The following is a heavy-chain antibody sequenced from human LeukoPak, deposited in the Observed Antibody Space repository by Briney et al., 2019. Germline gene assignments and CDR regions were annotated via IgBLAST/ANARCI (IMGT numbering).Heavy chain of an antibody. CDR2: ISGSGGST. V-gene: IGHV3-23*01. Sequence: GGSLRLSCAASGFTFSSYAMSWVRQAPGEGLEWVSAISGSGGSTYYADSVKGRFTISRDNSKNTLYLQMNSLRAEDTAVYYCAKPPLYDFWSGYYFDYWGQGTLVTVSS. D-gene: IGHD3-3*01. CDR1: GFTFSSYA. CDR3: AKPPLYDFWSGYYFDY. J-gene: IGHJ4*02.